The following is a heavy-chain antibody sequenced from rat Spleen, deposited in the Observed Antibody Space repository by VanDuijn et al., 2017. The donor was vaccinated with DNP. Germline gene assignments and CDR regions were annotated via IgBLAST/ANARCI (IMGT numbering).Heavy chain of an antibody. CDR3: VREELGVDY. J-gene: IGHJ2*01. V-gene: IGHV4-2*01. CDR1: GFNFNEYW. Sequence: EVKLVESGGGLVQPGRSMKLSCAASGFNFNEYWMGWVRQAPGKGLEWIVEINKDSSVTKYIPSLKDKIHISRDIAQNTQYMQMNKRGSEDTAIYYCVREELGVDYWGQGVMVTVSS. D-gene: IGHD4-3*01. CDR2: INKDSSVT.